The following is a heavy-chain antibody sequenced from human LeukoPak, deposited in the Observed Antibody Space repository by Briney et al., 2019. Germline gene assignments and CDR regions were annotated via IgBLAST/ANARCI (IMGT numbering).Heavy chain of an antibody. CDR2: INSDGSST. CDR3: APGVYYSDY. Sequence: PGGSLRLSCAASGFTFSSSWMHWVRQAPGMGLVWVSRINSDGSSTTYADSVKGRFTISRDNAKNTLYLQMSSLRAEDTAVYYCAPGVYYSDYWGQGTLVTVSS. CDR1: GFTFSSSW. J-gene: IGHJ4*02. V-gene: IGHV3-74*03.